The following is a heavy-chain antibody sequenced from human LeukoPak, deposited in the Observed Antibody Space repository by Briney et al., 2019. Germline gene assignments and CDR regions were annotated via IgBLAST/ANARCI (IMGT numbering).Heavy chain of an antibody. CDR1: GFTFSSYG. Sequence: GGSLRLSCAVSGFTFSSYGMHWVRQAPGQGLEWVAVIWYDGSNKYYADSVKGRVTISRDNSKNTLYVQISSLRVEDTAVYYCARAMVRGVPFDYWGQGTLVTVSS. D-gene: IGHD3-10*01. CDR2: IWYDGSNK. V-gene: IGHV3-30*02. CDR3: ARAMVRGVPFDY. J-gene: IGHJ4*02.